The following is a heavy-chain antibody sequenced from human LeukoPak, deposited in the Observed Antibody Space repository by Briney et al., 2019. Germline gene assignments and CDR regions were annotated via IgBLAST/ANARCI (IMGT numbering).Heavy chain of an antibody. CDR1: GFTFSRSW. CDR2: INPGGDGM. V-gene: IGHV3-7*01. Sequence: GGSLRLSCTASGFTFSRSWMNWIRQAPGKGLEWVANINPGGDGMRFVYSVKGRFTMSRDNAQSSLHLQMNSLRVEDAAFYYCAAWTDRGYSYWGQGVLVTVSS. J-gene: IGHJ4*02. CDR3: AAWTDRGYSY. D-gene: IGHD5-12*01.